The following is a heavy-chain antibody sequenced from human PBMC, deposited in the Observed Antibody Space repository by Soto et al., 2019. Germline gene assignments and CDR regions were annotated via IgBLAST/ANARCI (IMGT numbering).Heavy chain of an antibody. CDR3: ARTTAVPNTLRSRYYFDY. V-gene: IGHV4-61*01. CDR2: IYYSGTT. J-gene: IGHJ4*02. Sequence: PSETQSLTCSVSGGSVSDKTYYWSWIRQSPGKGLEWIGYIYYSGTTNYNPSLKSRVTISVDTSKNQFSLRLDSVTAADTALYYCARTTAVPNTLRSRYYFDYWGQGTLVTVS. CDR1: GGSVSDKTYY. D-gene: IGHD4-17*01.